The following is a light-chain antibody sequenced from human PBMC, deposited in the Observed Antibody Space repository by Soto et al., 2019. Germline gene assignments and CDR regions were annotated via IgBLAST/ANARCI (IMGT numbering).Light chain of an antibody. CDR2: RAS. CDR3: QQYDSYWT. CDR1: QNIRSW. Sequence: DIQMTQSPSTLSASVGGRVTITCRASQNIRSWLAWYQQTPGKPPKLLIYRASTLQSGVPSRFSGSGSGTEFTLTLSSLQPDDFATYYCQQYDSYWTFGQGTKVEIK. V-gene: IGKV1-5*03. J-gene: IGKJ1*01.